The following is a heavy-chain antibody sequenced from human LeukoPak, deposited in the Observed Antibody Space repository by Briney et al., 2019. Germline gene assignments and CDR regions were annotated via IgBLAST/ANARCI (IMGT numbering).Heavy chain of an antibody. V-gene: IGHV1-18*01. D-gene: IGHD3-3*01. J-gene: IGHJ3*02. Sequence: ASVKVSCKASGYTFTSYGISWVRQAPGQGLEWMGWISAYNGNTNYAQKLQGRVTMTTDTSTSTAYMELRSLRSDDTAVYYCARSSITIFGVVIISGAFDIWGQGTMVTVSS. CDR2: ISAYNGNT. CDR3: ARSSITIFGVVIISGAFDI. CDR1: GYTFTSYG.